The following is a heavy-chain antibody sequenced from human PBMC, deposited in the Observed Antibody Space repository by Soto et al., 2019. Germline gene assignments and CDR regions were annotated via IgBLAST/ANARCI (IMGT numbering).Heavy chain of an antibody. Sequence: ASVKVSCKASGFTFTGYYIHWVRQAPGQGLEWMGWIRSNGGDPKYSQRFQDRVTMTRDTSMNTVYMELSRLRSDDTAVYYCARDERSYGEPPFDYWGQGTLVTVSS. CDR1: GFTFTGYY. CDR3: ARDERSYGEPPFDY. D-gene: IGHD3-16*01. J-gene: IGHJ4*02. CDR2: IRSNGGDP. V-gene: IGHV1-2*02.